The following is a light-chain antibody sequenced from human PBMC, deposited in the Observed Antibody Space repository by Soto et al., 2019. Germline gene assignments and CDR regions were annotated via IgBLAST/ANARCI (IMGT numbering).Light chain of an antibody. V-gene: IGLV1-51*01. CDR1: SSNIGGNS. CDR3: QSFDSSLSGSWV. Sequence: SVLTQPPSVSAAPGQRVTISCSGSSSNIGGNSVSWYQQLPGTAPKLLIYDDDKRPSGIPDRFSGSKSGTSVSLAITGLQTEDEADYYCQSFDSSLSGSWVFGTGTKVTVL. CDR2: DDD. J-gene: IGLJ1*01.